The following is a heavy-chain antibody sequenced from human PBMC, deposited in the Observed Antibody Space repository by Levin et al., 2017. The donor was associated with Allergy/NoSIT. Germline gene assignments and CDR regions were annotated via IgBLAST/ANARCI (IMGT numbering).Heavy chain of an antibody. CDR1: GFTFSKCA. V-gene: IGHV3-23*01. Sequence: GGSLRLSCAASGFTFSKCAMNWVRQAPGKGLEWVSAISGSGSSTYYTDSVKGRFTISRDNSKNTLYLQMNSLRAEDTAIYYCAKDRYCGYGVGYYYYGMDVWGPGTTVTVSS. CDR2: ISGSGSST. CDR3: AKDRYCGYGVGYYYYGMDV. J-gene: IGHJ6*02. D-gene: IGHD5-12*01.